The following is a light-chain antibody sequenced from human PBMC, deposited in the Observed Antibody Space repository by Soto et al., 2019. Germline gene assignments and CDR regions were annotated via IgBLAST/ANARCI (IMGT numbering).Light chain of an antibody. Sequence: DTQMTQSPSTLSASVGDRVTITCRASQSISSWLAWYQQKPGKAPKLLIYKASSLESGVPSRFSGSGSGTEFPLTISSLQADDFATYYCQQYNSYWTFGQGTKVEIK. CDR2: KAS. J-gene: IGKJ1*01. CDR1: QSISSW. CDR3: QQYNSYWT. V-gene: IGKV1-5*03.